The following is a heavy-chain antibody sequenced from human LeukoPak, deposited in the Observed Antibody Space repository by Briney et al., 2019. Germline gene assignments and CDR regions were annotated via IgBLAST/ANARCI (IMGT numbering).Heavy chain of an antibody. CDR2: ISYDGSNK. CDR3: AREHSSGYSYDY. D-gene: IGHD3-22*01. CDR1: GFTFSSYG. J-gene: IGHJ4*02. Sequence: PGGSLRLSCAASGFTFSSYGMHWVRQAPGKGLEWVAVISYDGSNKYYADSVKGRFTISRDNSKNTLYLQMNSLRAEDTAVYYCAREHSSGYSYDYWGQGTLVTVSS. V-gene: IGHV3-30*03.